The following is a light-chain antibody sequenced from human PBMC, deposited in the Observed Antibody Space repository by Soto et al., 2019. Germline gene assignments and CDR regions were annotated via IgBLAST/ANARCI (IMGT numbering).Light chain of an antibody. J-gene: IGLJ3*02. Sequence: QSVLTQSPSASGTPGQRVTISCSGSSSNIGGNTVNWYQQLPGTAPKLLIYGNNNRPSGVPERFSASKSGTSASLAITGLQAEDEADYYCHSYDSSLSGSVFGGGTKLTVL. CDR1: SSNIGGNT. CDR2: GNN. CDR3: HSYDSSLSGSV. V-gene: IGLV1-44*01.